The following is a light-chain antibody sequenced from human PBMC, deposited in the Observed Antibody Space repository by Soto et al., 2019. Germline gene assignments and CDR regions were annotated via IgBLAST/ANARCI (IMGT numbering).Light chain of an antibody. V-gene: IGKV1-9*01. J-gene: IGKJ3*01. CDR3: QQLNSYPFFT. CDR2: AAS. Sequence: DIQLTQSPSFLSASVGDRVTITCRASQGISSYLAWYQQKPGKAPKLLIYAASTLQSGVPSRFSGSGSGTEFTLTIRRLQPEDFATYYCQQLNSYPFFTFGPGTKVDIK. CDR1: QGISSY.